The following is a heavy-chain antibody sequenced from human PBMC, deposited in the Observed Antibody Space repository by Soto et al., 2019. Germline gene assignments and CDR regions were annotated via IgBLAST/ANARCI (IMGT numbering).Heavy chain of an antibody. CDR3: ARAVLNYDFWSGCPPPSGGFDY. J-gene: IGHJ4*02. CDR2: IYYSGST. CDR1: GGSISSGDYY. D-gene: IGHD3-3*01. V-gene: IGHV4-30-4*01. Sequence: PSETLSLTCTVSGGSISSGDYYWSWIRQPPGKGLEWIGYIYYSGSTYYNPSLKSRVTISVDTSKNQFSLKLSSVTAADTAVYYCARAVLNYDFWSGCPPPSGGFDYWGQGTLVTVSS.